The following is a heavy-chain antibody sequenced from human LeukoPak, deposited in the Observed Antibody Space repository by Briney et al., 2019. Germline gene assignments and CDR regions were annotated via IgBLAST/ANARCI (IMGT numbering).Heavy chain of an antibody. CDR1: GLTLDYYA. CDR2: LSCNSGSI. V-gene: IGHV3-9*01. CDR3: AKGGTAADNYWYFDL. J-gene: IGHJ2*01. D-gene: IGHD6-13*01. Sequence: LSGKSLRHSCAASGLTLDYYAMHWVRQAPAKGLEWVSGLSCNSGSIVYADSVKDRFTISRDNAKNSLYVQMSSLRAEDTALYYCAKGGTAADNYWYFDLWGRGTLVTVSS.